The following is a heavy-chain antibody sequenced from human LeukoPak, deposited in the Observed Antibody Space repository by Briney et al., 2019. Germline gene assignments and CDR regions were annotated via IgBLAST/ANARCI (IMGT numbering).Heavy chain of an antibody. CDR1: GFTFSSYA. V-gene: IGHV3-23*01. CDR2: ISGSGGST. CDR3: AKDQGYSSSYHFDY. J-gene: IGHJ4*02. D-gene: IGHD6-6*01. Sequence: GGSLRLSCVASGFTFSSYAMTWVRQAPGKGLEWVSAISGSGGSTYYADSVKGRFTISRDNSKNTLYLQMNSLRAEDTAVYYCAKDQGYSSSYHFDYWGQGTLVTVSS.